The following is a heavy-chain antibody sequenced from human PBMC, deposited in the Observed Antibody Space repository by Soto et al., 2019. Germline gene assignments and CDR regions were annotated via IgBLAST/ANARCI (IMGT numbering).Heavy chain of an antibody. V-gene: IGHV4-39*01. D-gene: IGHD1-7*01. J-gene: IGHJ6*03. CDR2: IYYSGST. Sequence: SETLSLTCTVSGGSISSSSYYWGWIRQPPGKGLEWIGSIYYSGSTYYNPSLKSRVTISVDTSKNQFSLKLSSVTAADTAVYYCARLTFTITGTTGPSYYYYYMDVWGKGTTVTVSS. CDR1: GGSISSSSYY. CDR3: ARLTFTITGTTGPSYYYYYMDV.